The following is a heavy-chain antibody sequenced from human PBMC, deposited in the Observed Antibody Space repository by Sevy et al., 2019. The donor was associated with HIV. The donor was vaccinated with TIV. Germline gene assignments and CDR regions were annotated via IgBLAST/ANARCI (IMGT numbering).Heavy chain of an antibody. CDR1: GYRFTSYW. D-gene: IGHD2-15*01. J-gene: IGHJ4*02. CDR3: ARRTNSAYCSGGSCSIFDY. Sequence: GESLKISCKGSGYRFTSYWIGWVRQMPGKGLEWMGIINPGDTETTHSPSFQGQVTITVDKSISTAYLQWSSLKASDTAIYYCARRTNSAYCSGGSCSIFDYWGQGTLVTVSS. V-gene: IGHV5-51*01. CDR2: INPGDTET.